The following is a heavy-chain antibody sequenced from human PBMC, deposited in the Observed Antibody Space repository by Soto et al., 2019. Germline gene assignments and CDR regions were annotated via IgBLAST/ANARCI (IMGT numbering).Heavy chain of an antibody. CDR3: ARDRRLHDFFYYGMDV. D-gene: IGHD6-25*01. V-gene: IGHV3-21*01. Sequence: PVGSLRLSCAASGFAFSSYSMNWVRQAPGKGLEWVSLIGSSTSYTYYADSVKGRFTISRDNAKNSLYLQMNSLRAEDTAVYYCARDRRLHDFFYYGMDVWGQGTTVTVSS. CDR1: GFAFSSYS. CDR2: IGSSTSYT. J-gene: IGHJ6*02.